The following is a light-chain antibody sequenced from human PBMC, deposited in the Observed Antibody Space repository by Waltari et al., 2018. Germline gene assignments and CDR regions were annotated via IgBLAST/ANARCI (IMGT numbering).Light chain of an antibody. V-gene: IGKV3-20*01. CDR2: GAS. Sequence: VLTQSPGTLALSPAARATLSCRASQTVRTTYFAWYQRKPGQAPTLPNYGASSRATGIPDRFSGSGSGADFSLTISSLGPEGFAVYCCEQKDIAPLTFGGGTKVEIK. CDR1: QTVRTTY. CDR3: EQKDIAPLT. J-gene: IGKJ4*01.